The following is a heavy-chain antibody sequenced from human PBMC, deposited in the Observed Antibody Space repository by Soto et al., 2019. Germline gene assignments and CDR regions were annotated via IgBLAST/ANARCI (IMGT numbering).Heavy chain of an antibody. CDR1: GGSISSGGYY. J-gene: IGHJ1*01. CDR2: IYYSGST. V-gene: IGHV4-31*03. CDR3: ARVVRTVTTPYFQH. Sequence: SETLSLTCTVSGGSISSGGYYWSWIRQHPGKGLEWIGYIYYSGSTYYNPSLKSRVTISVDTSKNQFSLKLSSVTAAHTAVYYCARVVRTVTTPYFQHWGQGTLVTVSS. D-gene: IGHD4-17*01.